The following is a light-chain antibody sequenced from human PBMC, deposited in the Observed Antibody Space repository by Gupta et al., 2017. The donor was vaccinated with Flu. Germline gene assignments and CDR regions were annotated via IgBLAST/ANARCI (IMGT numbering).Light chain of an antibody. V-gene: IGKV1-5*03. CDR2: KAS. Sequence: PSTLSASVGDRVTITCRASQSISTWLAWYQQKPGTAPKVLIYKASSLESGVPSRFSGSGSGTEFTLTISSLQPDDFATYYCQQYNSYSHTFGQGTKLEIK. CDR3: QQYNSYSHT. CDR1: QSISTW. J-gene: IGKJ2*01.